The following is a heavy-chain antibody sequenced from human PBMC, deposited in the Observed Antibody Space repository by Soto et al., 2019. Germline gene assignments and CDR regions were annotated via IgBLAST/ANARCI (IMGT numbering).Heavy chain of an antibody. D-gene: IGHD3-10*01. V-gene: IGHV4-31*03. CDR1: GGSISSGGYY. CDR3: AREVTMVRGSYYYYYYMDV. CDR2: IYYSGST. Sequence: QVPLQESGPGLVKPSQTLSLTCTVSGGSISSGGYYWSWIRQHPGKGLEWIGYIYYSGSTYYNPSLKSRVTISVDTSKNQFSLKLSSVTAADTAVYYCAREVTMVRGSYYYYYYMDVWGKGTTVTVSS. J-gene: IGHJ6*03.